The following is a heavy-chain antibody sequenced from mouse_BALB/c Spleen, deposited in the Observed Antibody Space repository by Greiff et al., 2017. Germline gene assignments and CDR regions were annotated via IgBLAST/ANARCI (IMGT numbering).Heavy chain of an antibody. J-gene: IGHJ2*01. V-gene: IGHV5-6-4*01. CDR3: TRGRDYCDYFDY. CDR1: GFTFSSYT. D-gene: IGHD1-1*01. CDR2: ISSGGSYT. Sequence: DVKLVESGGGLVKPGGSLKLSCAASGFTFSSYTMSWVRQTPEKRLEWVATISSGGSYTYYPDSVKGRFTISRDNAKNTLYLQMSSLKSEDTAMYYCTRGRDYCDYFDYWGQGTTLTVSS.